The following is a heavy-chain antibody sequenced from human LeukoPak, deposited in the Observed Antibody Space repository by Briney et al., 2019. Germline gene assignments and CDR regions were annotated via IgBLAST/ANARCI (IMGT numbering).Heavy chain of an antibody. CDR2: ISWNSGSI. CDR3: AKDRGFDILTGSISYGMDV. V-gene: IGHV3-9*01. Sequence: GRSLRLSCAASGFTFDDYAMHWVRQAPGKGLEWVSGISWNSGSIGYADSVKGRFTISRDNAKNSLYLQMNSLRAEDTALYYCAKDRGFDILTGSISYGMDVWGQGTRVTVSS. J-gene: IGHJ6*01. CDR1: GFTFDDYA. D-gene: IGHD3-9*01.